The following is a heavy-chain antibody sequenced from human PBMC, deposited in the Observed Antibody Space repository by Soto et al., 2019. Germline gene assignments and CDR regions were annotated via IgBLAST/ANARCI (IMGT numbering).Heavy chain of an antibody. CDR1: GFTFSSYW. Sequence: GSLRLSCAASGFTFSSYWMHWVRQAPGKGLVWVSRINSDGSSTSYADSVKGRFTISRDNAKNTLYLQMNSLRAEDTAVYYCARDLSAYYYDSSGYYPLGYWGQGTLVTVSS. CDR2: INSDGSST. CDR3: ARDLSAYYYDSSGYYPLGY. D-gene: IGHD3-22*01. J-gene: IGHJ4*02. V-gene: IGHV3-74*01.